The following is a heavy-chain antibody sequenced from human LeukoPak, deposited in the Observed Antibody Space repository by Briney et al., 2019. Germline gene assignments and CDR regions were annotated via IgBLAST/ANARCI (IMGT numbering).Heavy chain of an antibody. CDR1: GGSISSYY. J-gene: IGHJ4*02. V-gene: IGHV4-59*01. Sequence: SETLSLTCTVSGGSISSYYRSWIRQPPGKGLEWIGYIYYSGSTNYNPSLKSRVTISVDTSKNQFSLKLSSVTAADTAVYYCARGTLYYDILTGYYLSGAYFDYWGQGTLVTVSS. CDR2: IYYSGST. D-gene: IGHD3-9*01. CDR3: ARGTLYYDILTGYYLSGAYFDY.